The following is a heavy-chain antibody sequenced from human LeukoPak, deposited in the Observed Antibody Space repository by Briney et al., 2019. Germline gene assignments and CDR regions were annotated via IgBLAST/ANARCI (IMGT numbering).Heavy chain of an antibody. Sequence: ASVKVSCKASGYTFTGYYMHWVRQAPGQGLEWMGWINPNSGGTNYAQKFKGRVTMNRDTSISTAYMELSRLRSEDTAVYYCARALYGDYDYWGQGTLVTVSS. D-gene: IGHD4-17*01. CDR3: ARALYGDYDY. CDR2: INPNSGGT. CDR1: GYTFTGYY. J-gene: IGHJ4*02. V-gene: IGHV1-2*02.